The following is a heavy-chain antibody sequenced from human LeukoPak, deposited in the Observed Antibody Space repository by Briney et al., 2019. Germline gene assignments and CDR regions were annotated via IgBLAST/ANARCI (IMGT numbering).Heavy chain of an antibody. Sequence: SETLSLTCTVSGDSISSSGYYWGWIRQSPGKGLEWIGTIYYSGNTYYNPSLKSRVTISVDTSKNQLSLDLSSVTAADTAVYYCARHGIVDSSRKYYFDYWGQGTLVTVSS. CDR2: IYYSGNT. D-gene: IGHD6-13*01. J-gene: IGHJ4*02. CDR3: ARHGIVDSSRKYYFDY. CDR1: GDSISSSGYY. V-gene: IGHV4-39*01.